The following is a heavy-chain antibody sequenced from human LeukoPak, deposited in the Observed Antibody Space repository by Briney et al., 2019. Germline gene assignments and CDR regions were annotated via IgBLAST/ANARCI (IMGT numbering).Heavy chain of an antibody. CDR2: IYYSGST. J-gene: IGHJ6*03. CDR1: GGSISSSSYY. CDR3: ARGPGDSGPTNYYYMDV. V-gene: IGHV4-39*01. Sequence: SETLSLTCTVSGGSISSSSYYWGWIRQPPGKGREWIGSIYYSGSTYYNPSLKSRVTISVDTSKNQFSLKLSSVTAADTAVYYCARGPGDSGPTNYYYMDVWGKGTTVTVSS. D-gene: IGHD1-26*01.